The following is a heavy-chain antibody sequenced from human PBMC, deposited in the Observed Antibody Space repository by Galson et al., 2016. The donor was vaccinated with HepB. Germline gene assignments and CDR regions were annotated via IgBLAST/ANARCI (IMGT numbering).Heavy chain of an antibody. V-gene: IGHV4-31*03. CDR3: ARRTTGTKWFDH. CDR1: GDSMSRGDYY. D-gene: IGHD2-8*01. CDR2: VYHRGNT. J-gene: IGHJ5*02. Sequence: TLSLTCIVSGDSMSRGDYYWTWIRQHPGKGLEWIGHVYHRGNTYYNPSLKSRVTMSVDTSKKQFALRLNSVTAADTAVYYCARRTTGTKWFDHWGQGALVTVSS.